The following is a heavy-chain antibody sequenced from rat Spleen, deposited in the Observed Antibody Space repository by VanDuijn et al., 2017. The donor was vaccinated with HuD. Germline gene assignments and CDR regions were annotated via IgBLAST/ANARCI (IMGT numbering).Heavy chain of an antibody. Sequence: QVQLKESGPGLVQPSQTLSLTCTVSGLSLTSNSVSWIRQPPGKGLEWMGVIWSNGGTDYNSAIKSRLSISRDTSKSQVFLKMNSLQPEDTGTYYCARHFGVDYVMDAWGQGDSVTVSS. D-gene: IGHD1-11*01. J-gene: IGHJ4*01. V-gene: IGHV2-47*01. CDR1: GLSLTSNS. CDR3: ARHFGVDYVMDA. CDR2: IWSNGGT.